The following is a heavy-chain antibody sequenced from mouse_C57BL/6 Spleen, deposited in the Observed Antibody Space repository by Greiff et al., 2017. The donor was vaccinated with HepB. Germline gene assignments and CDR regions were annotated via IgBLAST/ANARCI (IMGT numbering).Heavy chain of an antibody. CDR3: ARSVTTVDAMDY. V-gene: IGHV1-50*01. CDR2: IDPSDSYT. CDR1: GYTFTSYW. D-gene: IGHD1-1*01. J-gene: IGHJ4*01. Sequence: QVQLQPGAELVKPGASVKLSCKASGYTFTSYWMQWVKQRPGQGLEWIGEIDPSDSYTNYNQKFKGKATLTVDTSSSTAYMQLSSLTSEDSAVYYCARSVTTVDAMDYWGQGTSVTVSS.